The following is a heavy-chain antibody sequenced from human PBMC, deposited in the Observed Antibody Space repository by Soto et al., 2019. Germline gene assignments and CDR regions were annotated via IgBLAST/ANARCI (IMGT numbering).Heavy chain of an antibody. Sequence: GESLKISCKGSGFSFTTYWIAWVRQMPGKGLEWMGIIYPGDSKTTYSPSFQGQVTISADKSISTAYLQWSSLKASDTAMYYCARLVNYVSSGYYGLGFYYYGMDVWGQGTTVTVSS. CDR2: IYPGDSKT. J-gene: IGHJ6*02. CDR1: GFSFTTYW. CDR3: ARLVNYVSSGYYGLGFYYYGMDV. D-gene: IGHD3-22*01. V-gene: IGHV5-51*01.